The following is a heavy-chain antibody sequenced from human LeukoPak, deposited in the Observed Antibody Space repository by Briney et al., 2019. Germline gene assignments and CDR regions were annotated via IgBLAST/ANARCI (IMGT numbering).Heavy chain of an antibody. V-gene: IGHV3-74*01. CDR3: ASAPYGSGLYYFDS. CDR1: GFXFSSYW. D-gene: IGHD3-10*01. J-gene: IGHJ4*02. CDR2: INSDGSST. Sequence: GGSLRLSCEASGFXFSSYWIHWVRQAPGKGLVWLSRINSDGSSTNYADSVKGRFTISRDNAKNTLYLQMNSLGAEDTAVYYCASAPYGSGLYYFDSWGQGTLVTVSS.